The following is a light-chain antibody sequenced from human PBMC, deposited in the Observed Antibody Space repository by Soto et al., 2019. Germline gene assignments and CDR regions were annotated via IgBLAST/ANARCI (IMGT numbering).Light chain of an antibody. CDR2: SND. J-gene: IGLJ2*01. CDR1: TSNIGTNT. V-gene: IGLV1-44*01. Sequence: QSVLTQSPSASGTPGQRVSISCSGSTSNIGTNTVSWYQHVPGTVPKLLIYSNDQRPSAVPGRFSGSKSGTSASLAISGLLSEDEADYYCATWDDSLNVVFGGGTKLTVL. CDR3: ATWDDSLNVV.